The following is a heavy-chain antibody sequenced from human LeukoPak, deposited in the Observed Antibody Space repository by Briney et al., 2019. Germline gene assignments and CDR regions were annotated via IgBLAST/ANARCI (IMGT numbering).Heavy chain of an antibody. CDR3: ARDLGVVPAAPPSYYYYGMDV. J-gene: IGHJ6*02. V-gene: IGHV1-2*02. D-gene: IGHD2-2*01. CDR2: INPNSGGT. Sequence: ASVKVSCKASGYTLTGYYMHWVRQAPGQGLEWMGWINPNSGGTNYAQKFQGRVTMTRDTSISTAYMELSRLRSDDTAVYYCARDLGVVPAAPPSYYYYGMDVWGQGTTVTVSS. CDR1: GYTLTGYY.